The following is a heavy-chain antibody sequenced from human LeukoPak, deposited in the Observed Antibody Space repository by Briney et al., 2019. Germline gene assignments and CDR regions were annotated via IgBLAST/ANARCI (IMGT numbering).Heavy chain of an antibody. CDR3: ARGSWGYPKIVGATSRY. CDR1: GYTFTGYY. V-gene: IGHV1-2*02. D-gene: IGHD1-26*01. CDR2: INPNSGGT. Sequence: ASVKVSCKASGYTFTGYYMHWVRQAPGQGLEWMGWINPNSGGTNYAQKFQGRVTMTRDTSISTAYMELSRLRSDDTAVYYCARGSWGYPKIVGATSRYWGQGTLVTVSS. J-gene: IGHJ4*02.